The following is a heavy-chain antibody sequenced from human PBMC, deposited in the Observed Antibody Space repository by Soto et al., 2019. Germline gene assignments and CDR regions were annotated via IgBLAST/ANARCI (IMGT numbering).Heavy chain of an antibody. CDR2: INAGNGNT. V-gene: IGHV1-3*01. Sequence: ASVKVSCKASGYTFTSYARHWVRQAPGQRLEWMGWINAGNGNTKYSQKFQGRVTITRDTSASTAYMELSSLRSEDSAVYFCAKGPHFTYGVLGYPDYWGQGTLVTVSS. CDR3: AKGPHFTYGVLGYPDY. D-gene: IGHD4-17*01. J-gene: IGHJ4*02. CDR1: GYTFTSYA.